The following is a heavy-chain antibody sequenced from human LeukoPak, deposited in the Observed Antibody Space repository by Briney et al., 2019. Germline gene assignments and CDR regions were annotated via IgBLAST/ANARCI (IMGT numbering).Heavy chain of an antibody. V-gene: IGHV3-23*01. Sequence: PGGSLRLSCAASGFTFSSYAMSWVRQAPGKGLEWVSAISGSGGSTYYADSVKGRFTISRDNAKNSLYLQMSSLRAEDTAVYYCARDSGSGRGNYYYGMDVWGQVTTVTVSS. D-gene: IGHD3-10*01. CDR2: ISGSGGST. CDR3: ARDSGSGRGNYYYGMDV. CDR1: GFTFSSYA. J-gene: IGHJ6*02.